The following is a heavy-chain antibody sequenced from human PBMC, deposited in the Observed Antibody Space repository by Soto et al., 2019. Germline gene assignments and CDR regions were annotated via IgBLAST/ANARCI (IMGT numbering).Heavy chain of an antibody. Sequence: GASVKVSCKASGYTFTSYGISWVRQAPGQGLKWMGWISAYNGNTNYAQKNQGRVTMTTDTSTSTAYMELRSLRSDDTAGYYCAVVGLTMTWFDPWGQGTLVTVSS. CDR1: GYTFTSYG. CDR2: ISAYNGNT. J-gene: IGHJ5*02. D-gene: IGHD2-15*01. V-gene: IGHV1-18*01. CDR3: AVVGLTMTWFDP.